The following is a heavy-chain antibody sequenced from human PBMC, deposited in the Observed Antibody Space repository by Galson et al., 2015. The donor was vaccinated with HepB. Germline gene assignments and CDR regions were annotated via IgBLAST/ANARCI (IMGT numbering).Heavy chain of an antibody. V-gene: IGHV7-4-1*02. CDR2: INTNTGNP. CDR3: ASSSSGYDPYGMDV. CDR1: GYTFTSYA. J-gene: IGHJ6*02. D-gene: IGHD5-12*01. Sequence: SVKVSCKASGYTFTSYAMNWVRQAPGQGLEWMGWINTNTGNPTYAQGFTGRFVFSLDTSVSTAYLQISSLKAEDTAVYYCASSSSGYDPYGMDVWGQGTTVTVSS.